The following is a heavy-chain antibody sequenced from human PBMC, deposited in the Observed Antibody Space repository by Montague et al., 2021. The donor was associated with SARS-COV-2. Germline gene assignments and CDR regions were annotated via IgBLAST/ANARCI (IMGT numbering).Heavy chain of an antibody. CDR3: ARGSMVRGGKVYYGVDV. CDR1: GGSISSGGYS. V-gene: IGHV4-30-2*01. CDR2: IYHSGST. Sequence: TLSLTCAVSGGSISSGGYSWNWIRQPPGKGLEWIGYIYHSGSTYYSPSLKSRVTISLDSSKNQFSLNLTSVTAADTAVYYCARGSMVRGGKVYYGVDVWGQGTTGTVSS. J-gene: IGHJ6*02. D-gene: IGHD3-10*01.